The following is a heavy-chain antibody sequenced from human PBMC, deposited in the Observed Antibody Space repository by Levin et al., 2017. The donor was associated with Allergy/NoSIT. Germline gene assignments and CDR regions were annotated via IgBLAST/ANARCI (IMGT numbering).Heavy chain of an antibody. CDR1: GFTFSSYG. CDR3: ARDANDYGDYVGDY. D-gene: IGHD4-17*01. V-gene: IGHV3-33*01. CDR2: IWYDGSNK. J-gene: IGHJ4*02. Sequence: AGGSLRLSCAASGFTFSSYGMHWVRQAPGKGLEWVAVIWYDGSNKYYADSVKGRFTISRDNSKNTLYLQMNSLRAEDTAVYYCARDANDYGDYVGDYWGQGTLVTVSS.